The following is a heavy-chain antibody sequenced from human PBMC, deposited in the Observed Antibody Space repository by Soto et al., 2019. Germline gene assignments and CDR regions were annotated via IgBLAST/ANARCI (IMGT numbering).Heavy chain of an antibody. D-gene: IGHD3-22*01. CDR3: ARDFGYDDV. CDR1: GFTFSNYN. J-gene: IGHJ6*02. V-gene: IGHV3-48*02. CDR2: IGGARSTAI. Sequence: GGSLRLSCAASGFTFSNYNMNWVRQAPGKGLEWVSHIGGARSTAIYYADSVKGRFTISRDNAENSLYLRMNSLRDEDTAVYYCARDFGYDDVWGQGTTVTVSS.